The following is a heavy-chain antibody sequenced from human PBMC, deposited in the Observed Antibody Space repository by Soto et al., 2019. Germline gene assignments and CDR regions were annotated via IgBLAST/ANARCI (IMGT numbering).Heavy chain of an antibody. CDR1: GFTFSSYG. D-gene: IGHD3-16*01. V-gene: IGHV3-30*18. Sequence: QVQLVESGGGVVQPGRSLRVSCAASGFTFSSYGMNWVRQAPGKGLEWVAIISYDGSDKYYADSVKGRFTISRDNSKNTLYLQMNSLRSEDTAVYYCAKNPESYAWGLEGYCDYWGQGTLVTVSS. J-gene: IGHJ4*02. CDR2: ISYDGSDK. CDR3: AKNPESYAWGLEGYCDY.